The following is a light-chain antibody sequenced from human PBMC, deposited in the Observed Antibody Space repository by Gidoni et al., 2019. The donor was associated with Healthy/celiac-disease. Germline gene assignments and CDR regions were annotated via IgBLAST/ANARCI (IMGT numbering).Light chain of an antibody. J-gene: IGLJ2*01. CDR3: QSYDSSLSGPVV. CDR1: ISNIGAGYD. V-gene: IGLV1-40*01. Sequence: QSVLTQPPSVSGAPGQRVPISCTGSISNIGAGYDVHWYQQLPGTAPKLLIYGNSNRPSGVPDRFSGSKSGTSASLAITGLQAEDEADYYCQSYDSSLSGPVVFGGGTKLTVL. CDR2: GNS.